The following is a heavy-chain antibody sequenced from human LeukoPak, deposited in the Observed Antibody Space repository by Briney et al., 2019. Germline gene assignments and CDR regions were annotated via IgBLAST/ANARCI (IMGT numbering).Heavy chain of an antibody. Sequence: PSETLSLTCTVSGVSITNDYWNWIRQPPGKGLEWIGYIYYTGSTSYNPSLKSRVTISVDTSKSQFSLKLRSVTAADTAVYYCARQNTFTIWGQGTVVTVSS. J-gene: IGHJ3*02. D-gene: IGHD2/OR15-2a*01. CDR3: ARQNTFTI. CDR1: GVSITNDY. CDR2: IYYTGST. V-gene: IGHV4-59*08.